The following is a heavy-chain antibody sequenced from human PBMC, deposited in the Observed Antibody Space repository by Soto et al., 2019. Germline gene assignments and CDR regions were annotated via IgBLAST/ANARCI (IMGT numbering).Heavy chain of an antibody. CDR3: ARPLAPYDILTGFAY. V-gene: IGHV3-48*03. CDR2: ISSSGSTI. CDR1: GFTFSSYE. Sequence: GGSLRLSCAASGFTFSSYEMNWVRQAPGKGLGWVSYISSSGSTIYYADSVKGRFTISRDNAKNSLYLQMNSLRAEDTAVYYCARPLAPYDILTGFAYWGQGTLVTVSS. J-gene: IGHJ4*02. D-gene: IGHD3-9*01.